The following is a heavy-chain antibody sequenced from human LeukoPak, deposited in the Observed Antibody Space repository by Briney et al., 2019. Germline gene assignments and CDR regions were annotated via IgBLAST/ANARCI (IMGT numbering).Heavy chain of an antibody. CDR2: INHSGST. Sequence: SETLSLTCTVSGGSISSGGYYWSWIRQPPGKGLEWIGEINHSGSTNYNPSLKSRVTISVDTSKNPFSLKLSSVTAADTAVYYCARRPYSLWFGERPPFGPWGQGTLVTVSS. CDR3: ARRPYSLWFGERPPFGP. J-gene: IGHJ5*02. CDR1: GGSISSGGYY. D-gene: IGHD3-10*01. V-gene: IGHV4-39*07.